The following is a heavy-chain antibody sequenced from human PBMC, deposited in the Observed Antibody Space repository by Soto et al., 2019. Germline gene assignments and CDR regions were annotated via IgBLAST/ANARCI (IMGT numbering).Heavy chain of an antibody. CDR1: GGTFSSYA. Sequence: QVQLVQSGAEVKKPGSSVKVSCKASGGTFSSYAISWVRQAPGQGLEWMGGIIPLFGTANYAQNFQGRDTITADESTSTAYMGLSSLRSEDTAVYYCATRSGWSNYYDSSGYLYWGQGTLVTVSS. J-gene: IGHJ4*02. CDR3: ATRSGWSNYYDSSGYLY. V-gene: IGHV1-69*01. CDR2: IIPLFGTA. D-gene: IGHD3-22*01.